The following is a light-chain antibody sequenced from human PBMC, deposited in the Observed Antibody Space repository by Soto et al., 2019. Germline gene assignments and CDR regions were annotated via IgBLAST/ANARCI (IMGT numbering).Light chain of an antibody. CDR2: GAS. V-gene: IGKV3-15*01. J-gene: IGKJ4*01. CDR1: QSVISH. CDR3: QQHKSWAFT. Sequence: EIVMTQSPATLSVSPGERATLSCRASQSVISHLAWYQQKPGQAPRLLIYGASTRATGIPVRFSGSGSGTEFTRTISTLQSEDFAVYYCQQHKSWAFTFGGGTKVEIK.